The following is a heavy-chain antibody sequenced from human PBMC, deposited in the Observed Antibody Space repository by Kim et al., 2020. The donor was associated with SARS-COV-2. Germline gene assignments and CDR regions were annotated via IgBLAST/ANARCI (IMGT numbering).Heavy chain of an antibody. D-gene: IGHD3-9*01. CDR1: GGSISSYY. Sequence: SETLSLTCTVSGGSISSYYWSWIRQPAGKGLEWIGRIYTSGGTNYNPSLKSRVTMSVDTSKNQFSLKLSSVTAADTAVYYCARVSQGDYDILTGYPYSAFDIWGQGTMVTVSS. V-gene: IGHV4-4*07. J-gene: IGHJ3*02. CDR2: IYTSGGT. CDR3: ARVSQGDYDILTGYPYSAFDI.